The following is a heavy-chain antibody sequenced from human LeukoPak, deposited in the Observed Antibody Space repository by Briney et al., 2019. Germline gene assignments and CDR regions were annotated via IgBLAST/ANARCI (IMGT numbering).Heavy chain of an antibody. V-gene: IGHV1-2*02. CDR1: GYTYTGYY. Sequence: ASVKVSCKASGYTYTGYYIHWVRQAPGQGLEWMGWINPNSGGTNYAQKFQGRVTMTRDTSISTAYMELSRLTSDDTAVYYCAKDAIVRDYSNSDYWGQGTLVTVSS. CDR2: INPNSGGT. J-gene: IGHJ4*02. CDR3: AKDAIVRDYSNSDY. D-gene: IGHD4-11*01.